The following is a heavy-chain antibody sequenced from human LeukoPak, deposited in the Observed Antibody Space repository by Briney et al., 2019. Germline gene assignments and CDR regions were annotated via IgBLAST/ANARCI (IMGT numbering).Heavy chain of an antibody. CDR1: GFTFSSYS. CDR2: ISSSSSTI. V-gene: IGHV3-48*04. D-gene: IGHD3-22*01. J-gene: IGHJ4*02. CDR3: ARYYYDSSGYYYFDY. Sequence: GGSLRLSCAASGFTFSSYSMNWVRQAPGKGLEWVSYISSSSSTIYYADSVRGRFTISRDNAKNSLYLQMNSLRAEDTAVYYCARYYYDSSGYYYFDYWGQGTLVTVSS.